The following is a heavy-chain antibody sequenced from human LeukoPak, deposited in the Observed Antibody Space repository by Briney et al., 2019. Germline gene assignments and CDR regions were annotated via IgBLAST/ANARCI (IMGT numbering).Heavy chain of an antibody. D-gene: IGHD3-3*01. Sequence: GASVKVSCKASGGTFSSYAISWMRQAPGQGLEWMGRIIPILGMANYAQKFQGRVTITADKSTSTAYMELSSLRSEDTAVYYCARTHYDFWSGYFEVPYGMDVWGQGTTVTVSS. CDR2: IIPILGMA. CDR1: GGTFSSYA. V-gene: IGHV1-69*04. J-gene: IGHJ6*02. CDR3: ARTHYDFWSGYFEVPYGMDV.